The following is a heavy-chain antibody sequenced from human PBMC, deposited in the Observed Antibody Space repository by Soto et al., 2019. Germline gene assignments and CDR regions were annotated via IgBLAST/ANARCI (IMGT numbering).Heavy chain of an antibody. V-gene: IGHV1-69*06. CDR1: GGTFSSYA. D-gene: IGHD3-3*01. CDR2: IIPIFGTA. J-gene: IGHJ5*02. Sequence: SVKVSCKASGGTFSSYAISWVRQAPGQGLEWMGGIIPIFGTANYAQKFQGRVTITADKSTSTAYMELSSLRSEDTAVYYCARDLFLELNTRGSAGRCFHPSGPATLLTVSS. CDR3: ARDLFLELNTRGSAGRCFHP.